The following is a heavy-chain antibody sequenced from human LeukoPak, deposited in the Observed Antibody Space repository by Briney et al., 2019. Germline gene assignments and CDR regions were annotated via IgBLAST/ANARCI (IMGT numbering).Heavy chain of an antibody. V-gene: IGHV3-15*01. CDR3: TTPYNWNDFDY. CDR2: IKSKTDGGTT. D-gene: IGHD1-20*01. J-gene: IGHJ4*02. CDR1: GFTFSNAW. Sequence: AGSLRLSCAASGFTFSNAWMSWVRQAQGKGLEWVGRIKSKTDGGTTDYAAPVKGRFTISRDDSKNTLYLQMNSLKTEDTAVYYCTTPYNWNDFDYWGQGTLVTVSS.